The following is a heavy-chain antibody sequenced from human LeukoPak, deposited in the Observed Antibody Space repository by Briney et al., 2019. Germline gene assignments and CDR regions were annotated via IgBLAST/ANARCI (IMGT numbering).Heavy chain of an antibody. CDR2: IYYSGST. D-gene: IGHD3-10*01. CDR3: ARLSRWFGESTGTNYYGMDV. Sequence: PSQTLSLTCTVSGGSISSGGYYWSWIRQHPGKGLEWIGYIYYSGSTYYNPSLKSRVTISVDTSKNQFSLKLSSVTAADTAVYYCARLSRWFGESTGTNYYGMDVWGQGTTVTVSS. V-gene: IGHV4-31*03. J-gene: IGHJ6*02. CDR1: GGSISSGGYY.